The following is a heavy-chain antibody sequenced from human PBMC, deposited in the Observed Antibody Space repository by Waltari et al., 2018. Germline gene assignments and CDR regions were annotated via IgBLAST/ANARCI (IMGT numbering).Heavy chain of an antibody. D-gene: IGHD2-21*01. Sequence: QVQLQQWGAGLLKPSGTLSLTCAVYGGSFSNYYWPWIRQSPGKGLEWIGEITHSVSTYYNPSLKSRVTILVDSSANQFYLRLSSVTAADTAIYYCARGIPVRIFDDWGQGTLVTVSS. CDR2: ITHSVST. CDR1: GGSFSNYY. V-gene: IGHV4-34*01. CDR3: ARGIPVRIFDD. J-gene: IGHJ4*02.